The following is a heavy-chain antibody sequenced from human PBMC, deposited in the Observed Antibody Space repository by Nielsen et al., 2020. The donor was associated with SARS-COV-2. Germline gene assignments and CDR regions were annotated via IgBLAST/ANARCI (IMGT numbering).Heavy chain of an antibody. Sequence: ASVKVSCKASGYTFTSYGISWVRQAPGQGLEWMGWISTYNGNTNYAQKLQGRVTMTTDTSTSTAYMELRSLRSDDTAVYYCARGMAYSSSWYGIEAFDIWGQGTMVTVSS. CDR3: ARGMAYSSSWYGIEAFDI. V-gene: IGHV1-18*01. CDR1: GYTFTSYG. D-gene: IGHD6-13*01. CDR2: ISTYNGNT. J-gene: IGHJ3*02.